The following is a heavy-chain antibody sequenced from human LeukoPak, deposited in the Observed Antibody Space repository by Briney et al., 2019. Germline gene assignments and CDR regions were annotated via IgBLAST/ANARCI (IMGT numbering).Heavy chain of an antibody. J-gene: IGHJ6*03. CDR2: IRYDGSSK. CDR3: AKGGYIDYYYYMDV. D-gene: IGHD5-24*01. CDR1: GFTFSSYG. V-gene: IGHV3-30*02. Sequence: PGGSLRLSCAASGFTFSSYGMHWVRQAPGKGLEWVAFIRYDGSSKYYADSVKGRFTISRDNSKNTLSLQMDSLRSDDTAVYYCAKGGYIDYYYYMDVWGKGTTVTVFS.